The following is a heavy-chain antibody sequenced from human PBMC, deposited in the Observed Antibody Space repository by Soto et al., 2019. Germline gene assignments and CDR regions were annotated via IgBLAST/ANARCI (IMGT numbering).Heavy chain of an antibody. V-gene: IGHV4-4*02. CDR1: SGSITSSNW. D-gene: IGHD5-12*01. CDR3: ARNRYGGYDFDY. CDR2: FSHSGST. Sequence: QVQLQESGPGLVKPSGTLSLTCAVSSGSITSSNWWSWVRQPPGKGLEWIGEFSHSGSTNYIPSLKSRVTISVDKSSNQFSLRLSSVTAADTAVYYCARNRYGGYDFDYWGQGTLVTVSS. J-gene: IGHJ4*02.